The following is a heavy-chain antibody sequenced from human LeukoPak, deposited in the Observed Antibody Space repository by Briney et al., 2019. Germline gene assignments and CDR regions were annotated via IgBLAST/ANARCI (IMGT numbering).Heavy chain of an antibody. Sequence: SETLSLTCAVSSGSITNNIYFWGWIRQPPGRGLEWIGTIFQGQDTYYSPSLRGRVTISKDPSKNQFSLDLTSVTAADTAAYYCAAHSWNHGESYWGQGTRVAVSS. CDR1: SGSITNNIYF. D-gene: IGHD1-14*01. V-gene: IGHV4-39*01. J-gene: IGHJ4*02. CDR3: AAHSWNHGESY. CDR2: IFQGQDT.